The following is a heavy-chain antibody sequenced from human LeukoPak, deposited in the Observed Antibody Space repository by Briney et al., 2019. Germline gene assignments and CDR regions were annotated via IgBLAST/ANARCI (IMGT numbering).Heavy chain of an antibody. J-gene: IGHJ3*02. CDR1: GYSISSGYY. D-gene: IGHD6-13*01. V-gene: IGHV4-38-2*02. CDR2: IYHSGST. Sequence: PSETLSLTCTVSGYSISSGYYWGWIRQPPGQGLEWIGSIYHSGSTYYNPSLKSRVTISVDTSKNQFSLNLSSVTAADTAVYYWARIAAAGTVMSKDAFDIWGEGTMFTVSS. CDR3: ARIAAAGTVMSKDAFDI.